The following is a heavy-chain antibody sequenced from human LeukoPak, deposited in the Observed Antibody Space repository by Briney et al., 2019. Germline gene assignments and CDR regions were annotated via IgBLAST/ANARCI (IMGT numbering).Heavy chain of an antibody. V-gene: IGHV3-30-3*01. Sequence: GGSLILSCAASRFPFNTFAMHWVRQAPGKGLEWVAVISSDGSNKKYGDSVKGRFTISRDNSKNTLYLQMNSLRAEDTAVYYCARGLFTGGTYFGFWGQGTLVTVSS. CDR3: ARGLFTGGTYFGF. CDR2: ISSDGSNK. CDR1: RFPFNTFA. D-gene: IGHD1-26*01. J-gene: IGHJ4*02.